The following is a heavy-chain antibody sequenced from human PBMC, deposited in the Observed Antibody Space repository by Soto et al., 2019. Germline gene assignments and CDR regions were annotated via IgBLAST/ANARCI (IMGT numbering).Heavy chain of an antibody. D-gene: IGHD3-10*01. Sequence: GSLRLSCAVSGFRLSNYAMSWVRQAPGKGLEWVSAISGSGSNTYYIDSVKGRFTISRDRSKTTLFLQMNNLRAEDTAVYYCAKGGITLVRGSFDYWGQGALVTVSS. CDR1: GFRLSNYA. CDR2: ISGSGSNT. V-gene: IGHV3-23*01. CDR3: AKGGITLVRGSFDY. J-gene: IGHJ4*02.